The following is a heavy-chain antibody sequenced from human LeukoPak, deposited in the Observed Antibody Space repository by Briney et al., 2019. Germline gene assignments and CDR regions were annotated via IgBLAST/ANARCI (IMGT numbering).Heavy chain of an antibody. Sequence: GTSLRLSCAASGFTFSSYSMNWVRQAPGKGLEWVSPISSSSSYIYYADSVKGRFTISRDNAKNSLYLQMNSLRAEDTAVYYCARELARITMVRGAKSLDYWGQGTLVAVSS. CDR1: GFTFSSYS. CDR3: ARELARITMVRGAKSLDY. CDR2: ISSSSSYI. J-gene: IGHJ4*02. V-gene: IGHV3-21*01. D-gene: IGHD3-10*01.